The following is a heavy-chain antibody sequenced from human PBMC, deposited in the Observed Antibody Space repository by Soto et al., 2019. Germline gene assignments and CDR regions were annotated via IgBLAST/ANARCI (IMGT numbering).Heavy chain of an antibody. CDR1: GWSFSGDY. CDR2: INHSGST. Sequence: PSETLSLTCAVYGWSFSGDYWTWIRQPPGTGLEWIGEINHSGSTNYNPSLKSRVTISVDTSKNQFSLKLTSVTAADTAAYYCARDKITGLFDYWGQGTLVTVSS. CDR3: ARDKITGLFDY. J-gene: IGHJ4*02. V-gene: IGHV4-34*01. D-gene: IGHD2-8*02.